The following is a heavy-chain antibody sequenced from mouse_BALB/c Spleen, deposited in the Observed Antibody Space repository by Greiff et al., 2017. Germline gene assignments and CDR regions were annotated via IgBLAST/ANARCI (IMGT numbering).Heavy chain of an antibody. CDR2: ISYSGST. J-gene: IGHJ2*01. D-gene: IGHD4-1*01. CDR3: ARLGLYYFDY. Sequence: EVQLQESGPGLVKPSQSLSLTCTVTGYSITSDYAWNWIRQFPGNKLEWMGYISYSGSTSYNPSLKSRISITRDTSKNQFFLQLNSVTTEDTATYYCARLGLYYFDYWGQGTTLTVSS. CDR1: GYSITSDYA. V-gene: IGHV3-2*02.